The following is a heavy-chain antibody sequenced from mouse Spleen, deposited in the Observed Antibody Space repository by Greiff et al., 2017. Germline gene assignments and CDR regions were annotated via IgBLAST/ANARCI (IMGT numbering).Heavy chain of an antibody. CDR1: GFTFSSYA. CDR2: ISSGGGNT. CDR3: ARDYGSSLFAY. D-gene: IGHD1-1*01. V-gene: IGHV5-9*04. J-gene: IGHJ3*01. Sequence: DVKLVESGGGLVKLGGSLKLSCAASGFTFSSYAMSWVRQTPEKRLEWVATISSGGGNTYYPDSVKGRFTISRDNAKNTLYLQMSSLKSEDTAMYYCARDYGSSLFAYWGQGTLVTVSA.